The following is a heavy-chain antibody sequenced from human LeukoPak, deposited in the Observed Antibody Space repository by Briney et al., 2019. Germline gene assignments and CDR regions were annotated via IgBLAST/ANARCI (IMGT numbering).Heavy chain of an antibody. CDR2: IKDDGSEK. J-gene: IGHJ4*02. CDR3: ARELHYYDSSGYPDY. CDR1: GFTFSSYW. D-gene: IGHD3-22*01. Sequence: GGSLRLSCVGSGFTFSSYWMTWVRQAPGKGLEWVANIKDDGSEKYSVDSVKGRFTISRDNAKNLLYLQMSSLRAEDTAVYYCARELHYYDSSGYPDYWGQGTLVTVSS. V-gene: IGHV3-7*03.